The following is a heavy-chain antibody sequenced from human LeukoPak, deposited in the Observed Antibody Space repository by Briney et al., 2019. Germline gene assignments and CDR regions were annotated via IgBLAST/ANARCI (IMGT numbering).Heavy chain of an antibody. Sequence: GGSLRLSCEASGFSFSGHSMNWVRQAPGKGLEWVSYISSGSETKYYADSVKGRFTISRDNAKNSLYLQMNSLRAEDTAVYYCARETYPADCSGGSCYFDLGYWGQGTLVTVSS. V-gene: IGHV3-48*04. CDR1: GFSFSGHS. J-gene: IGHJ4*02. CDR3: ARETYPADCSGGSCYFDLGY. D-gene: IGHD2-15*01. CDR2: ISSGSETK.